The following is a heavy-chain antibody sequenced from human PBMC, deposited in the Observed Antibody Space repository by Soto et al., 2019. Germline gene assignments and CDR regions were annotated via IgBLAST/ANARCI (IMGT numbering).Heavy chain of an antibody. CDR2: IKQDGSKE. Sequence: EVQLVESGGGLVQPGGSLRLSCVGSGFTFSTYWMTWVRQAPGKGLEWVANIKQDGSKEHYVDSVKGRFTISRDSAKNSLYLQMNSLRVEDTAVYYCARDLSPSYSDIWYDVFDVWGQGTVVTVSS. V-gene: IGHV3-7*04. CDR1: GFTFSTYW. D-gene: IGHD1-26*01. J-gene: IGHJ3*01. CDR3: ARDLSPSYSDIWYDVFDV.